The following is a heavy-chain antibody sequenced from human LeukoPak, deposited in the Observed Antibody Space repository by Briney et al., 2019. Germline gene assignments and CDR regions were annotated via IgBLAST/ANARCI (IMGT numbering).Heavy chain of an antibody. CDR2: ISYSGST. V-gene: IGHV4-59*08. D-gene: IGHD2-2*01. CDR1: GDSITPKY. CDR3: ARQILGYCNSTSCYLIHTRGYYYYMDV. Sequence: SETLSLTCTVSGDSITPKYWNWIRQPPGKELEWIGYISYSGSTKYSPSLESRVTMSVDTSKNQFSLKLSSVTAADTAVYYCARQILGYCNSTSCYLIHTRGYYYYMDVWGKGTTVTVSS. J-gene: IGHJ6*03.